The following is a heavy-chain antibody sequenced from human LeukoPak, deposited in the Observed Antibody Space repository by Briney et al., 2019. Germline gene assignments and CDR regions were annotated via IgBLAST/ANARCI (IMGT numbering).Heavy chain of an antibody. CDR2: INIDGSST. Sequence: PGGSLRLSCAASGFIFSDYWMIWVRQAPGKGLVWVSRINIDGSSTSYADSVKGRFTISRDNAKNTLYLQMSSLGAGDTAVYYCARATSSRWGSFDVWGQGTMVTVSS. J-gene: IGHJ3*01. D-gene: IGHD6-13*01. V-gene: IGHV3-74*01. CDR3: ARATSSRWGSFDV. CDR1: GFIFSDYW.